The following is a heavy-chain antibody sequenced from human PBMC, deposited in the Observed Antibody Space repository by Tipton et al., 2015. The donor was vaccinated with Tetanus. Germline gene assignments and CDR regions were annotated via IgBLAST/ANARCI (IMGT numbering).Heavy chain of an antibody. V-gene: IGHV4-4*07. CDR3: ARRGDNWYFDL. Sequence: TLSLTCTVSGGSISRHYWSWIRQPAGKGLEWIGRIYSDVYTSESTTYNPSPKNRVSMSVDTSKNQFSLKLTSVIAADTAMYYCARRGDNWYFDLWGRGTLVTVSS. CDR2: IYSDVYTSEST. D-gene: IGHD2-21*01. J-gene: IGHJ2*01. CDR1: GGSISRHY.